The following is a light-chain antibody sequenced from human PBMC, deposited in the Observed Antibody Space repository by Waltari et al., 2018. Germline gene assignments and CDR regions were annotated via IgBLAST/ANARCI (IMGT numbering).Light chain of an antibody. Sequence: SYELTQPPSESVSPGKTASITCSGDKLGDKYASWYQQRPGQSPVLVIYQDNKRPSGIPERFSGSNSGTTATLTISGTQAMDEADYYCQAWDGTTAGVLFGGGTKLTVL. CDR1: KLGDKY. CDR2: QDN. V-gene: IGLV3-1*01. CDR3: QAWDGTTAGVL. J-gene: IGLJ2*01.